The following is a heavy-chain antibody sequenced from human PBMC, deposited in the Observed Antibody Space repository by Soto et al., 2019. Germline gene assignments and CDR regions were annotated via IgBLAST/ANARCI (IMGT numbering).Heavy chain of an antibody. CDR2: IYSGGTT. CDR1: GFSVSINY. J-gene: IGHJ3*01. Sequence: ELQLVESGGGLVQPGGSLRLSCAASGFSVSINYVNWVRQAPGKGLEWVSVIYSGGTTHYADSVKGRFTISRDTSKNTLYLQMNSLRVEDTAVYYCEGDSTDGDFVDAFDVWGQGTMVTVSS. CDR3: EGDSTDGDFVDAFDV. D-gene: IGHD4-17*01. V-gene: IGHV3-66*01.